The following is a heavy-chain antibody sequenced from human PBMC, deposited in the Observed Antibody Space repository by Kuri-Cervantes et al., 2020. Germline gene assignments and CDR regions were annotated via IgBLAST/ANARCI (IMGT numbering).Heavy chain of an antibody. J-gene: IGHJ6*03. CDR1: GFTFSDYY. CDR2: ISSSGSTI. Sequence: GESLKISCAASGFTFSDYYMSWIRQAPGKGLEWVSYISSSGSTIYYADSVKGRFTISRDNAKNSLYLQMNSLRAEDTAVYYCARGPYDILTGPRPDYYYMDVWGKGTTVTVSS. V-gene: IGHV3-11*04. D-gene: IGHD3-9*01. CDR3: ARGPYDILTGPRPDYYYMDV.